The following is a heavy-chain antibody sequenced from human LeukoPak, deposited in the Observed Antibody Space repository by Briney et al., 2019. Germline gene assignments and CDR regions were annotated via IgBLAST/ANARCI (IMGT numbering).Heavy chain of an antibody. D-gene: IGHD4/OR15-4a*01. J-gene: IGHJ4*02. V-gene: IGHV3-48*04. CDR1: GLTFSTYT. Sequence: GGSLRLSCVASGLTFSTYTFNGVRQASGRGLEWLSYISSGGLTIFYADSVKGRFTISRDNTKNAIYLDMTNLRAEDTAVYYCARDFDYGDYIDFWGQGTLVAVSS. CDR2: ISSGGLTI. CDR3: ARDFDYGDYIDF.